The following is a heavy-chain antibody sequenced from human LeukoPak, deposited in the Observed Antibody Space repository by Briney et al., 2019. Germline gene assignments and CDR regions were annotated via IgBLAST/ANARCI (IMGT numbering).Heavy chain of an antibody. J-gene: IGHJ6*02. CDR2: IYYSGST. D-gene: IGHD3-3*01. V-gene: IGHV4-59*01. CDR3: ARAPYDFWSGYYPYYYYYGMDV. CDR1: GGSFSGYY. Sequence: SETLSLTCAAYGGSFSGYYWSWIRQPPGKGLEWIGYIYYSGSTNYNPSLKSRVTISVDTSKNQFSLKLSSVTAADTAVYYCARAPYDFWSGYYPYYYYYGMDVWGQGTTVTVSS.